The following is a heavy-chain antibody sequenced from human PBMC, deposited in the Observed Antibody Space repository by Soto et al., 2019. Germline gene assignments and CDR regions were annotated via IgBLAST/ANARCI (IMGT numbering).Heavy chain of an antibody. D-gene: IGHD6-13*01. CDR3: AKDISSVVAAAGSYFDY. CDR1: GFTFDDYA. CDR2: ISWNSGSI. Sequence: EVQLVESGGGLVQPGRSLRLSCAASGFTFDDYAMHWVRQAPGKGLEWVSGISWNSGSIGYADSVKGRFTISRDNAKNSLYLQMNSLRAEDTALSYCAKDISSVVAAAGSYFDYWGQGTLVTVSS. J-gene: IGHJ4*02. V-gene: IGHV3-9*01.